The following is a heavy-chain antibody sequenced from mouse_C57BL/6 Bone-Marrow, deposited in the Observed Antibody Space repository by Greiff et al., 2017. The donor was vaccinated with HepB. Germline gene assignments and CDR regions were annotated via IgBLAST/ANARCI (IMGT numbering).Heavy chain of an antibody. CDR1: GFSFNTYA. CDR2: IRSKSNNYAT. CDR3: VRQEYYGNVFAY. V-gene: IGHV10-1*01. Sequence: EVKVVESGGGLVQPKGSLKLSCAASGFSFNTYAMNWVRQAPGKGLEWVARIRSKSNNYATYYADSVKDRFTISRDDSESMLYLQMNNLKTEDTAMYYCVRQEYYGNVFAYWGQGTLVTVSA. D-gene: IGHD2-1*01. J-gene: IGHJ3*01.